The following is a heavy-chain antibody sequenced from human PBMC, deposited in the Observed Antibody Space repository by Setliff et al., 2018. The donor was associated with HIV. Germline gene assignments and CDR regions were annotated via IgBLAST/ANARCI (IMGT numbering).Heavy chain of an antibody. D-gene: IGHD1-26*01. CDR2: TPYSGST. V-gene: IGHV4-59*11. J-gene: IGHJ4*02. CDR3: ARSPEWGAGGIDY. Sequence: PSETLSLTCRFSGDSIVSDDSNSSHHCSWIRQPPGRGMEWIGTTPYSGSTNYNPSLRSRVTISLDTPQNRYSLTLTSVTAADTAVYYCARSPEWGAGGIDYWGQGTLVTVSS. CDR1: GDSIVSDDSNSSHH.